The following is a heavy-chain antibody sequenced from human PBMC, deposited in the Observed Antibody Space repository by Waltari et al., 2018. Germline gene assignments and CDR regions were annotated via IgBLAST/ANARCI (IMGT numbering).Heavy chain of an antibody. J-gene: IGHJ3*01. CDR1: GFTFTHYA. V-gene: IGHV3-9*01. CDR2: ISRNSGSI. CDR3: AKLTSDAYDV. Sequence: EVQLVESGGGLVQPGRSLRLSCAASGFTFTHYAMHWVRQAPGKGLEWVSGISRNSGSIGYAGSVKGRFTISRDNAKNSLYLQMSSLTAEDTALYYCAKLTSDAYDVWGQGTMVTVSS. D-gene: IGHD7-27*01.